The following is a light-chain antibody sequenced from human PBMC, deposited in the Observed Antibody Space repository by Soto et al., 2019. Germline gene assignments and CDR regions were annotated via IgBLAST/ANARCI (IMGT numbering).Light chain of an antibody. Sequence: EMVWTQSPATLSLTPGERATLSCRASQSVSTYLAWYQQKPGQAPRLLISDASNRATGIPARFSGSGSGTDFTLTISSLEPEDFAVYYCQQRTNWPSITFGQGTRLEIK. J-gene: IGKJ5*01. CDR3: QQRTNWPSIT. CDR1: QSVSTY. CDR2: DAS. V-gene: IGKV3-11*01.